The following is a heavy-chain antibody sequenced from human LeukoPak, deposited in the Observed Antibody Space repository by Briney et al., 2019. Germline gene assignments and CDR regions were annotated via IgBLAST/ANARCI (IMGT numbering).Heavy chain of an antibody. J-gene: IGHJ6*02. Sequence: GGSLRLSCAASGFAVSSNYMSWVRQAPGKGLEWVSVIYSGGSTYYADSVKGRFTISRDSSKNTLYLQMNSLRAEDTAVYYCARESLYYDSSGPSVWGQGTTVTVSS. V-gene: IGHV3-66*02. CDR3: ARESLYYDSSGPSV. D-gene: IGHD3-22*01. CDR2: IYSGGST. CDR1: GFAVSSNY.